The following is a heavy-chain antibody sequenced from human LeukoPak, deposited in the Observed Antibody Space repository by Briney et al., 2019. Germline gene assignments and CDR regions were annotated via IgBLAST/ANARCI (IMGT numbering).Heavy chain of an antibody. Sequence: ASVKVSCKASGYTFTSYYMHWVRQAPGQGLEWMGIINPSGGSTSYAQKFQGRVTMTRDTSTSTVYMELSRLRSEDTAVYYCARDGPIAARLYYFDYWGQGTLVTVSS. D-gene: IGHD6-6*01. CDR1: GYTFTSYY. CDR3: ARDGPIAARLYYFDY. CDR2: INPSGGST. J-gene: IGHJ4*02. V-gene: IGHV1-46*01.